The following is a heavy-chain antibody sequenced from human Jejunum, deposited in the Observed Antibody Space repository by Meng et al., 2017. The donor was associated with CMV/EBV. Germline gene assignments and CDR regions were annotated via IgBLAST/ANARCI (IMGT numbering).Heavy chain of an antibody. V-gene: IGHV4-39*07. CDR1: GASITSIGYY. J-gene: IGHJ4*02. CDR2: VYYTGRT. CDR3: ARGAEDTTGFYHHYFDY. Sequence: QLQLQQSGPELVTPSATLSLTCTVSGASITSIGYYWGWIRQPPERGLEWIGSVYYTGRTYYSASVQSRLTISVDASNNQLSLKLTSLTAADTALYYCARGAEDTTGFYHHYFDYCGQGTLVTVSS. D-gene: IGHD2/OR15-2a*01.